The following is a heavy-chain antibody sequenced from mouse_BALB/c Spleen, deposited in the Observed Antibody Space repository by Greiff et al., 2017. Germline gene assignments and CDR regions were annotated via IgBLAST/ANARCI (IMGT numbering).Heavy chain of an antibody. Sequence: VQLKESGPGLVKPSQSLSLTCSVTGYSITSGYYWNWIRQFPGNKLEWMGYISYDGSNNYNPSLKNRISITRDTSKNQFFLKLNSVTTEDTATYYCAREGVTTVYFDYWGQGTTLTVSS. CDR2: ISYDGSN. D-gene: IGHD1-1*01. J-gene: IGHJ2*01. CDR3: AREGVTTVYFDY. V-gene: IGHV3-6*02. CDR1: GYSITSGYY.